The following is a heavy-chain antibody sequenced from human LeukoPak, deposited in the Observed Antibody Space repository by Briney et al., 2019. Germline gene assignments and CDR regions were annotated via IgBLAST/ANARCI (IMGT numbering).Heavy chain of an antibody. V-gene: IGHV3-11*06. Sequence: GGSLRLSCAASGFTFSDYYMSWIRQAPGKGPEWVSYISSSSIYTNYADSVKGRFTISRDNAKKSLYLQMNSLRDEDTAVYYCARAVLGYSWVYDYWGQGTLVTVSS. D-gene: IGHD5-18*01. CDR1: GFTFSDYY. CDR2: ISSSSIYT. J-gene: IGHJ4*02. CDR3: ARAVLGYSWVYDY.